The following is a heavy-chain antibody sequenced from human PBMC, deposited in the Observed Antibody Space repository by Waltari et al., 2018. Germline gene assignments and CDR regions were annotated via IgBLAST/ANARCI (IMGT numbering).Heavy chain of an antibody. J-gene: IGHJ4*02. V-gene: IGHV4-38-2*02. CDR2: IYHSGST. Sequence: QVQLQESGPGLVKPSETLSLTCAVSGYSISSGYYWGWLRQPPGKGLEWIGSIYHSGSTYYNPSLKSRVTISIDTSKNQFSLKLSSVTAADTAVYYCAREPRYSTGWYYFDYRGQGTLVTVSS. CDR1: GYSISSGYY. CDR3: AREPRYSTGWYYFDY. D-gene: IGHD6-19*01.